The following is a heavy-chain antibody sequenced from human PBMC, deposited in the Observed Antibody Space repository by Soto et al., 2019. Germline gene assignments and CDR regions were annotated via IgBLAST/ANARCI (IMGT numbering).Heavy chain of an antibody. Sequence: QLQLQESGPGLVKPSETLSLTCTVSGGSIRDDTYYWGWIRQPTGKGLEWIGSIYYSGTSSYNPSLRSRVPVSVDTYNNLLSLRLSSVTAADTAFYYCARLHCHSPNFVPLDPWGQGTLVIVSS. J-gene: IGHJ5*02. CDR1: GGSIRDDTYY. D-gene: IGHD2-2*01. CDR3: ARLHCHSPNFVPLDP. V-gene: IGHV4-39*01. CDR2: IYYSGTS.